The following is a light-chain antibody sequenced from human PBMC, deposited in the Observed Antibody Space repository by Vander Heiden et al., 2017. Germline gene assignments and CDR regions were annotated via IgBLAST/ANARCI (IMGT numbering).Light chain of an antibody. CDR1: QSLQHTDGNTY. V-gene: IGKV2-24*01. CDR3: LQATQFPHVT. Sequence: DLVMTQTPLSAPVTLGQPASISCKSSQSLQHTDGNTYLSWLQQRPGQPPRLLIYKISNRFPGVPDRFRGSGAGSDFTLTISRVEPEDVATYFCLQATQFPHVTFGQGTKLEIK. CDR2: KIS. J-gene: IGKJ2*01.